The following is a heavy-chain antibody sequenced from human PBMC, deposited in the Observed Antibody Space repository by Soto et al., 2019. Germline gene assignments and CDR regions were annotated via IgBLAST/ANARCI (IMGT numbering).Heavy chain of an antibody. V-gene: IGHV3-7*01. D-gene: IGHD3-3*01. CDR2: IKQEGSEK. CDR1: GFTFSSYW. CDR3: AREKGVWSGYYTPWSWFDP. J-gene: IGHJ5*02. Sequence: PGGSLRLSCAASGFTFSSYWMSWVRQAPGKGLERVANIKQEGSEKYYVDSVKGRFTISRDNAKNSLYLQMNSLRAEDTAVYYCAREKGVWSGYYTPWSWFDPWGQGTLVTVSS.